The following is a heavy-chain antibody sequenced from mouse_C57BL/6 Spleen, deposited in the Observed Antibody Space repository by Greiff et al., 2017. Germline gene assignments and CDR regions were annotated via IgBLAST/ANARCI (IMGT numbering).Heavy chain of an antibody. J-gene: IGHJ2*01. CDR3: ERSSSTTVVAHYFYD. Sequence: EVMLVESGGGLVKPGGSLKLSCAASGFTFSDYDMHWVRQAPEQGLEWVAYISSGISTIYYADTVKSRFTISRDNAKNSLFLQMNSLRSEETAMYDCERSSSTTVVAHYFYDWGQGTTLTVSS. CDR1: GFTFSDYD. V-gene: IGHV5-17*01. D-gene: IGHD1-1*01. CDR2: ISSGISTI.